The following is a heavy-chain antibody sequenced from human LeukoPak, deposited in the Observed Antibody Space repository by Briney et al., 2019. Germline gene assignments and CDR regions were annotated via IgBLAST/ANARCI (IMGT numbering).Heavy chain of an antibody. Sequence: ASVTVSCKASGYTFTSYDINWVRQATGQGLEWMGWMNPNSGNTGYAQKFQGRVTMTRNTSISTAYMELSSLRSEDTAVYYCARATSDSFSGWFDPWGQGTLVTVSS. D-gene: IGHD6-25*01. V-gene: IGHV1-8*01. CDR3: ARATSDSFSGWFDP. J-gene: IGHJ5*02. CDR1: GYTFTSYD. CDR2: MNPNSGNT.